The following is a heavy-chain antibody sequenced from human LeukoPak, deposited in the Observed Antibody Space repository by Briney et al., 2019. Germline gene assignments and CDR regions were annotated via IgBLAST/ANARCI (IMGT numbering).Heavy chain of an antibody. V-gene: IGHV3-21*01. CDR2: ISSSSSYI. J-gene: IGHJ6*02. D-gene: IGHD2-2*01. CDR1: GFTFSSYS. CDR3: ARGVPLGYCSSTSCRMDYYYYYGMDV. Sequence: GGSLRLSCAASGFTFSSYSMNWVRQAPGKGLEWVSSISSSSSYIYYADSVKGRFTISRDNAKNSLYLQMNSLRAEDTAVYYCARGVPLGYCSSTSCRMDYYYYYGMDVWGQGTTVTVSS.